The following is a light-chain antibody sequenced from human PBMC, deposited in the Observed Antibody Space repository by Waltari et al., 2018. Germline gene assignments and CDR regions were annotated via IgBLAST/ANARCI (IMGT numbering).Light chain of an antibody. J-gene: IGKJ1*01. CDR2: SAS. CDR3: QETYSSPPST. V-gene: IGKV1-39*01. Sequence: DIQVTQSPSSLSAAVGDSVSITCRASQIIGNYLNWYQQKPGKAPKLLIYSASSLQSGVPSRFSGSGSGTDFTLTITSLQPEDFAIYYCQETYSSPPSTFGQGTKVESK. CDR1: QIIGNY.